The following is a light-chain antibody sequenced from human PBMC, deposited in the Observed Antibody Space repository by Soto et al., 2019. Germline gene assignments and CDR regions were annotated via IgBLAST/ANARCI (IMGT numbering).Light chain of an antibody. CDR2: EVS. V-gene: IGLV2-14*01. CDR1: SSDVGGYNY. J-gene: IGLJ1*01. Sequence: QSALIQPASVSGSPGQSITVSCTGTSSDVGGYNYVSWYQQHPGKAPKLVIYEVSKRPSGVSNRFSGSKSGNTASLTISGLQAEDEADYYCSSYTTSNPYVFGTGTKVTVL. CDR3: SSYTTSNPYV.